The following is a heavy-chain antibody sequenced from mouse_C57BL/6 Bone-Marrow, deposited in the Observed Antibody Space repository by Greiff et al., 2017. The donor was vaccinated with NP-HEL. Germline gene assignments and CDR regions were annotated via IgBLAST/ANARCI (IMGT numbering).Heavy chain of an antibody. CDR1: GYSITSGYY. CDR3: ARDGDYRGYYAMDY. J-gene: IGHJ4*01. Sequence: VQLKESGPGLVKPSQSLSLTCSVTGYSITSGYYWNWIRQFPGNKLEWMGYISYDGSNNYNPSLKNRISITRDTSKNQFFLKLNSVTTEDTATYYCARDGDYRGYYAMDYWGQGTSVTVSS. V-gene: IGHV3-6*01. CDR2: ISYDGSN. D-gene: IGHD2-14*01.